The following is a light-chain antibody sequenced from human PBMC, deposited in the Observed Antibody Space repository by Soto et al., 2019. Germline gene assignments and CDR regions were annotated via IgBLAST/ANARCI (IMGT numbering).Light chain of an antibody. CDR2: GAS. V-gene: IGKV3-20*01. CDR3: QQYNNWPPIT. CDR1: QSVTSNF. J-gene: IGKJ5*01. Sequence: EIVLTQSPGTLSLSPGERATLSCRASQSVTSNFLAWYRQKPGQAPRLLIYGASGRATGIPDRFSGSGSGTDFTLTISSLQSEDFAVYYCQQYNNWPPITFGQGTRLEIK.